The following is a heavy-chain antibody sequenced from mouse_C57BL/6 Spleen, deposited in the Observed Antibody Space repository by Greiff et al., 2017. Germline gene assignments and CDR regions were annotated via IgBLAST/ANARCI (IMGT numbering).Heavy chain of an antibody. CDR1: GFSLTSYG. V-gene: IGHV2-2*01. D-gene: IGHD1-1*01. CDR3: ARNFHYYGSSYWYFDV. CDR2: IWSGGST. J-gene: IGHJ1*03. Sequence: VQLQESGPGLVQPSQSLSITCTVSGFSLTSYGVHWVRQSPGKGLEWLGVIWSGGSTDYNAAFISRLSISKDNSKSQVFFKMNSLQADDTAIYYCARNFHYYGSSYWYFDVWGTGTTVTVSS.